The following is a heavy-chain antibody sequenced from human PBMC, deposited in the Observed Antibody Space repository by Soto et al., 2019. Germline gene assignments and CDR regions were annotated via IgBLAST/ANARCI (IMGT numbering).Heavy chain of an antibody. D-gene: IGHD6-6*01. CDR2: INPSGGST. Sequence: GPSVKVSCKASGYTFTIYYMNWVRQAPGQGLEWMGIINPSGGSTSYAQKFQGRVTMTRDTSTSTVYMELSSLRSEDTAVYYCAIDRYHGSSLTGSPTIDYWGQGTLVTVSS. J-gene: IGHJ4*02. CDR3: AIDRYHGSSLTGSPTIDY. CDR1: GYTFTIYY. V-gene: IGHV1-46*01.